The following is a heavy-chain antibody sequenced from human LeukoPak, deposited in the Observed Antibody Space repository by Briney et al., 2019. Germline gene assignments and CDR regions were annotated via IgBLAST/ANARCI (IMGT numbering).Heavy chain of an antibody. V-gene: IGHV1-2*02. D-gene: IGHD3-22*01. CDR1: GYTFIDYY. J-gene: IGHJ4*02. CDR2: LNPNSGGT. Sequence: GASVKVSCKASGYTFIDYYLHWVRQAPGQGLEWMGWLNPNSGGTKYAQKFQGRVTMTRDTSISTVYMELSRLISDDTAVYYCARPNDYYDISPFDYWGQGTLVTVSS. CDR3: ARPNDYYDISPFDY.